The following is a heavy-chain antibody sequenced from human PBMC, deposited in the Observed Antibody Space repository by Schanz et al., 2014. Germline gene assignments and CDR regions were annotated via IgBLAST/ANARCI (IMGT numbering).Heavy chain of an antibody. J-gene: IGHJ3*02. CDR3: VTEKRMESGTWAKAFDI. V-gene: IGHV1-46*01. Sequence: QVQLVQSGAEVKKPGASVKVSCEASNYIFTNYYIHCVRQAPGQVLEWMGLINPYDDTIDYAKKFQGRSTRTSDSSTTTVYMELSSMRSDDTAKYYCVTEKRMESGTWAKAFDIWGQGTWVTGSS. D-gene: IGHD3-3*01. CDR2: INPYDDTI. CDR1: NYIFTNYY.